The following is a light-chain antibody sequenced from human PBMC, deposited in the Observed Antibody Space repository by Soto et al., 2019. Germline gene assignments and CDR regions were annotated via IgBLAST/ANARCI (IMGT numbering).Light chain of an antibody. CDR2: GAS. Sequence: EIVLTQSPATLSLSPGERAPLSCRASQSISIYLAWYQQKPGQAPRLLIYGASNRATGIPARFSGSGYGTEFTLTISSLEPEDFAVYYCQQRSNWPTFGQGTRLEIK. J-gene: IGKJ5*01. CDR3: QQRSNWPT. CDR1: QSISIY. V-gene: IGKV3-11*01.